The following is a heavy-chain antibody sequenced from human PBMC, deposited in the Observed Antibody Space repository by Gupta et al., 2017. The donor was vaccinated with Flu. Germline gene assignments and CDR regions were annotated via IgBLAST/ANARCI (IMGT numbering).Heavy chain of an antibody. V-gene: IGHV3-23*01. CDR1: GFTISSYA. J-gene: IGHJ1*01. CDR3: AKYRGSTSCDPEYFQH. Sequence: EVQLLESGGGLVQPGGSLRLSCAASGFTISSYAMSRVRQAPGKGLEWVSASSGSGGSTYYADSVKGWFTISRDNSKNTLYLQMNSLRAEDTAVYYCAKYRGSTSCDPEYFQHWGQGTLVTVSS. D-gene: IGHD2-2*01. CDR2: SSGSGGST.